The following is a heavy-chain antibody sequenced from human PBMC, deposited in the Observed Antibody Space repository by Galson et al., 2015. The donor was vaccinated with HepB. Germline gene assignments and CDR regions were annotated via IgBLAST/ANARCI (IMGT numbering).Heavy chain of an antibody. CDR1: RFTFSSYA. J-gene: IGHJ4*02. CDR3: ARDSFWFGDLFYFCDF. V-gene: IGHV3-33*08. Sequence: SLRLSCAASRFTFSSYAMHWVRQAPGKGLEWVAAIRSDGRNTYYADSVKGRFTISRDNSKNTLYLHMDSLRAEGTALYYCARDSFWFGDLFYFCDFWGQGTLVTVSS. CDR2: IRSDGRNT. D-gene: IGHD3-10*01.